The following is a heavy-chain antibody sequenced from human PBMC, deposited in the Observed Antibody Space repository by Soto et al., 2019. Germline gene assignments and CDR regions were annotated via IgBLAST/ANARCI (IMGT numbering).Heavy chain of an antibody. CDR1: GYRFSSYG. Sequence: GASVKVSCKASGYRFSSYGITWIRQAPGQGLEWVGWISGDSGQTKFAPKFQGRVKMTTDTSTSTVYMELSSLRSDDTAVFYCTRSGASGDYHCFAPLGQGTLVTFSS. CDR2: ISGDSGQT. V-gene: IGHV1-18*04. J-gene: IGHJ5*02. D-gene: IGHD2-21*01. CDR3: TRSGASGDYHCFAP.